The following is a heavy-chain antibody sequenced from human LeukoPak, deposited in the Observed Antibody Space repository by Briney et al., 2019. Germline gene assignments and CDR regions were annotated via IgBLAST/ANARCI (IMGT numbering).Heavy chain of an antibody. D-gene: IGHD1-1*01. CDR3: AEVVGTGPTPTDY. CDR2: ISDSGDNT. J-gene: IGHJ4*02. V-gene: IGHV3-23*01. CDR1: GFTFNKYA. Sequence: GGSLTLSCAASGFTFNKYAMTWVRHAPGKGLVWLVVISDSGDNTAYTDPGKGRLTTYRDTTTNTLSLQMNSPSVQHTAVYYCAEVVGTGPTPTDYWGQGTLVTVSS.